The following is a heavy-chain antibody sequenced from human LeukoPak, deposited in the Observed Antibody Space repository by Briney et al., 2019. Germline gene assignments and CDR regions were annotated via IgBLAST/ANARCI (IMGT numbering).Heavy chain of an antibody. V-gene: IGHV3-23*01. D-gene: IGHD3-3*01. CDR3: AKVGNDFWSGFDY. Sequence: PGGSLRLSCAASGFTLSSYAMTWVRQAPGRGLEWVSSVDGGGGGTYYADPVKGRFTISRDNSKNTLYLQMNSLRAEDTAVYYCAKVGNDFWSGFDYWGQGTLVTVSS. J-gene: IGHJ4*02. CDR1: GFTLSSYA. CDR2: VDGGGGGT.